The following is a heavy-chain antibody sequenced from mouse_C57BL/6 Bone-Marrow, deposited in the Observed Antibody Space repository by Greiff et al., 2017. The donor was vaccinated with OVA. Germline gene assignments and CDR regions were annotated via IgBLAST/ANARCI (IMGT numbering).Heavy chain of an antibody. CDR3: ARVYYYGSSYDYAMDY. D-gene: IGHD1-1*01. CDR1: GYTFTSYW. Sequence: QVQLQQSGTELVKPGASVKLSCKASGYTFTSYWMHWVKQRPGQGLEWIGNINPSNGGTNYNEKFKSKATLTVDKSSSTAYMQLSSLTSEDSAVYYCARVYYYGSSYDYAMDYWGQGTSVTVSS. V-gene: IGHV1-53*01. CDR2: INPSNGGT. J-gene: IGHJ4*01.